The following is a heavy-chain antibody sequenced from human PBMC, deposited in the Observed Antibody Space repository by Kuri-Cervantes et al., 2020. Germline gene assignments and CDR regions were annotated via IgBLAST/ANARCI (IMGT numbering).Heavy chain of an antibody. CDR1: GGSISSYY. Sequence: GSLRLSCTVSGGSISSYYWSWIRQPPGKGLEWIGYIYYSGSTNYNPSLKGRVTISVDTSKNQFSLKLSSVTAADTAVYYCASEYYYDSSGYYLGQGTLVTVSS. V-gene: IGHV4-59*01. J-gene: IGHJ4*02. CDR3: ASEYYYDSSGYY. CDR2: IYYSGST. D-gene: IGHD3-22*01.